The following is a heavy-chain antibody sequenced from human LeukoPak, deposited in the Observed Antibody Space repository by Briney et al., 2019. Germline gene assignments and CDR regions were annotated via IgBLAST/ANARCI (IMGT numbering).Heavy chain of an antibody. V-gene: IGHV6-1*01. D-gene: IGHD5-18*01. CDR1: GDSVSSDSAA. CDR3: ARARRYSYGRPFDY. J-gene: IGHJ4*02. CDR2: TYYRSKWYN. Sequence: SQTLSLTCALSGDSVSSDSAAWNWIRQSPSRGIEWLGRTYYRSKWYNDYGVSVKSRITINPDTSKNQFSLQLNSVTPEDTAVYYCARARRYSYGRPFDYWGQGTLVTVSS.